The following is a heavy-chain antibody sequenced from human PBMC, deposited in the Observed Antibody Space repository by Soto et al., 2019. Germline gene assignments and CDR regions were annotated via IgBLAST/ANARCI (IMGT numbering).Heavy chain of an antibody. CDR1: GYTFTSYG. V-gene: IGHV1-18*04. D-gene: IGHD2-8*02. CDR2: ISAYNGNT. CDR3: ANWWLHPSGYYYYGMDV. Sequence: ASVKVSCKASGYTFTSYGISWVRQAPGQGLEWMGWISAYNGNTNYAQKLQGRVTMTTDTSTSTAYMELGSLRSDDTAVYYCANWWLHPSGYYYYGMDVWGQGTTVTVSS. J-gene: IGHJ6*02.